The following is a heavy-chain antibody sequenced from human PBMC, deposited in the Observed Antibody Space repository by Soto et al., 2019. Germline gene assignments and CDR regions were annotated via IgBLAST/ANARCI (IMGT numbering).Heavy chain of an antibody. Sequence: ASVKVCCKASGYTFTSYDINWVRQATGKGLEWMGWMNPNRGNTGYAQKFQGRVTMTRNTSISTAYMELSSLRSEDTAVYYCARASPFCSGGSCYARIYYYYYYGMDVWGQGTTVTVSS. V-gene: IGHV1-8*01. CDR3: ARASPFCSGGSCYARIYYYYYYGMDV. J-gene: IGHJ6*02. D-gene: IGHD2-15*01. CDR1: GYTFTSYD. CDR2: MNPNRGNT.